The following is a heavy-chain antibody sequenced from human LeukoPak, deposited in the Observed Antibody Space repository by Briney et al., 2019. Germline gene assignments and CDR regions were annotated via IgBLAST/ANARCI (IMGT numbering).Heavy chain of an antibody. CDR1: GYTFTSNY. Sequence: SVKVSCKASGYTFTSNYIHWVRQAPGQGLEWMGMIYPGDGSTSYAQKFQGRVTVTRDTSTSTVHMELSGLRSEDTAVYYCARDQEGFDYWGQGTLVTVSS. J-gene: IGHJ4*02. CDR3: ARDQEGFDY. V-gene: IGHV1-46*01. CDR2: IYPGDGST.